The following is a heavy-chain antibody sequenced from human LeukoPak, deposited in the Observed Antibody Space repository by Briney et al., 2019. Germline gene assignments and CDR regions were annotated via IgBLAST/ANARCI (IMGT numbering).Heavy chain of an antibody. V-gene: IGHV3-30*18. CDR2: ISYDGSNK. CDR3: AKDPYTGTFDI. J-gene: IGHJ3*02. D-gene: IGHD3-16*01. CDR1: GFTFSSYG. Sequence: PGRSLRLSCAASGFTFSSYGMHWVRQAPGKGLEWVAVISYDGSNKYYADSVKGRFTISRDNSKNTLYLQMNSLRAEDTAVYYCAKDPYTGTFDIWGQGTMVTVSS.